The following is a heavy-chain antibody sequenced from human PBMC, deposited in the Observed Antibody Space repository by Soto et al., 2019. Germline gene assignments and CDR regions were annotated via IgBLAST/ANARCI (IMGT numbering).Heavy chain of an antibody. CDR3: ARGDYGPYYFDY. J-gene: IGHJ4*02. D-gene: IGHD4-17*01. Sequence: QLQLQESGSGLVKPSQTLSLTCAVSGGSISSGGYSWSWIRQPPGKVLEWIGYIYHSGNTYYNPSLKSLVTISVDSSKNKFSLNLTSVTAADTSMYYCARGDYGPYYFDYWGEGTLYTVSS. CDR1: GGSISSGGYS. V-gene: IGHV4-30-2*01. CDR2: IYHSGNT.